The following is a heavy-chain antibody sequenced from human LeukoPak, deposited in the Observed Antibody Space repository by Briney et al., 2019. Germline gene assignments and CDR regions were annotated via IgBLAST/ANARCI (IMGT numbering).Heavy chain of an antibody. V-gene: IGHV4-39*01. D-gene: IGHD5-18*01. CDR1: GGSISSSSYY. CDR2: INQSGST. J-gene: IGHJ6*03. Sequence: PSETLSLTCTVSGGSISSSSYYWGWIRQPPGKGLEWIGEINQSGSTNYNPSLKSRVTISVDTSKNQFSLKLSSVTAADTAVYFCARQRIIVDTAMVDYLYYHYMDVWGKGTTVTISS. CDR3: ARQRIIVDTAMVDYLYYHYMDV.